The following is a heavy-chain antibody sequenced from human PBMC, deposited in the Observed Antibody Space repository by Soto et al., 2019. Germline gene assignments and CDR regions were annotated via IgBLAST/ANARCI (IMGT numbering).Heavy chain of an antibody. CDR2: INAGNGNT. CDR3: ARDVIGHDNYETIGYYFDH. J-gene: IGHJ4*02. CDR1: GYIFSNYL. Sequence: ASVKVSCKASGYIFSNYLMHWVRQAPGQRLEWMGWINAGNGNTEYSQRLQGRVTITTDTSASAVYMELSSLKSEDTAVYYCARDVIGHDNYETIGYYFDHWGPGTPVTVSS. D-gene: IGHD3-16*01. V-gene: IGHV1-3*01.